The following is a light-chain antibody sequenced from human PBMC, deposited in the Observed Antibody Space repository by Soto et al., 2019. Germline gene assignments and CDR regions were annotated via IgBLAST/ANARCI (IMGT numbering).Light chain of an antibody. Sequence: ETVMTQSPATLSVSPGETATLFCRASQNVLSNLAWYQQKPGQAPRLLVHGASNRATGIPARFSGRGSGTEFTLIISNLQAEDFAVYYCQQYNNRPPWTFGQGTKVEIK. CDR1: QNVLSN. CDR2: GAS. V-gene: IGKV3-15*01. CDR3: QQYNNRPPWT. J-gene: IGKJ1*01.